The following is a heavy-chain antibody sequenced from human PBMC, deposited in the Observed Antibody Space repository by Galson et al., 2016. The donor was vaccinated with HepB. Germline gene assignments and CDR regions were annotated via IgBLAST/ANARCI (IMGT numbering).Heavy chain of an antibody. J-gene: IGHJ4*02. V-gene: IGHV3-23*01. Sequence: SLRLSCAASGLSLSTPVMYWVRQAPGKGLEWVSALGDGGDYTSYADAVKGRFTISGDISENTLFLQMNSLIVADTAIYYCAKLAVRGGYGGRDYWGQGTLVTVSS. CDR3: AKLAVRGGYGGRDY. CDR2: LGDGGDYT. D-gene: IGHD5-12*01. CDR1: GLSLSTPV.